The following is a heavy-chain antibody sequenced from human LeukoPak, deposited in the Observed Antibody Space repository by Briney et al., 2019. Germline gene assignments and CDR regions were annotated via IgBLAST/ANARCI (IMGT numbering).Heavy chain of an antibody. CDR2: INAGNENT. Sequence: ASVKVSCKASGYTFSRYGMHWVRQAPGQRLEWMGWINAGNENTKYSQKFQGRVSITRDTSASTAYMELSSLTSEDTAVYYCGKDLYGDYFEQWGQGTLV. V-gene: IGHV1-3*01. D-gene: IGHD3-16*01. J-gene: IGHJ4*02. CDR1: GYTFSRYG. CDR3: GKDLYGDYFEQ.